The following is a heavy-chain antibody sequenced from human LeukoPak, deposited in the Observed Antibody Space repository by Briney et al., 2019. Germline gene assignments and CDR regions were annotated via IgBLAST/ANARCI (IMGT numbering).Heavy chain of an antibody. D-gene: IGHD1-26*01. J-gene: IGHJ5*02. CDR3: ARVRWELPVGSGWFDP. V-gene: IGHV3-23*01. Sequence: PGGSLRLSCAASGFTFSIYAMSWVRQAPGKGLEWVSTISGSGDNTYYAESVKGRFTISRDNSKNRLYLKMNSPRAEDTAVYYCARVRWELPVGSGWFDPWGQGTLVTVSS. CDR2: ISGSGDNT. CDR1: GFTFSIYA.